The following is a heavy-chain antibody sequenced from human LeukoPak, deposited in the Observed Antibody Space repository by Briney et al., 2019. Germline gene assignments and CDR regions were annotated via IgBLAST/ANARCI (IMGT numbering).Heavy chain of an antibody. D-gene: IGHD3-16*01. J-gene: IGHJ4*02. Sequence: SETLSLTCTVSGGSISSGGYYWSWIRQHPGKGLEWIGYIYYSGSTYYNPSLKSRVIISVDTSKNQFSLKLRSVSAADTAVYYCGGERRLPPFAPPYFDYGAQGTLVTVPS. V-gene: IGHV4-31*03. CDR3: GGERRLPPFAPPYFDY. CDR2: IYYSGST. CDR1: GGSISSGGYY.